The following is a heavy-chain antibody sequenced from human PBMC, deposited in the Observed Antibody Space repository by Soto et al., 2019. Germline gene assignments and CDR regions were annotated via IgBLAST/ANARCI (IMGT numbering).Heavy chain of an antibody. D-gene: IGHD3-22*01. Sequence: WASVKVSCKASGYTFTSYDINWVRQATGQGLEWMGWMNPNSGNTGYAQKFQGRVTMTRNTSISTAYMELSSLRSEDTAVYYCARGLGDSSGYYIHYYYGMDVWGQGTTVTVSS. V-gene: IGHV1-8*01. J-gene: IGHJ6*02. CDR1: GYTFTSYD. CDR3: ARGLGDSSGYYIHYYYGMDV. CDR2: MNPNSGNT.